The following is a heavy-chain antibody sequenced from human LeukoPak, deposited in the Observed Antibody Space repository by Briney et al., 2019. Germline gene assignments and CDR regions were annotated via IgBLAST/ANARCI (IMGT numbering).Heavy chain of an antibody. V-gene: IGHV4-61*02. Sequence: SETLSLTCTVSGGSISSGSYYWSWIRQPAGKGLEWIGRIYTSESTNYNPSLKSRVTISVDTSKNQFSLKLSSVTAADTAVYYCARESEQWPYYYYGMDVWGQGTTVTVSS. J-gene: IGHJ6*02. D-gene: IGHD6-19*01. CDR2: IYTSEST. CDR3: ARESEQWPYYYYGMDV. CDR1: GGSISSGSYY.